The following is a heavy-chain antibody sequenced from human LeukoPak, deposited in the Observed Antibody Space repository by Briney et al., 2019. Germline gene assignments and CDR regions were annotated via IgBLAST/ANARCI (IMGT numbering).Heavy chain of an antibody. CDR1: GYTFTSYY. J-gene: IGHJ4*02. CDR3: ARDLTGEFDY. Sequence: ASVKVSCKASGYTFTSYYMYWVRQAPGQGLEWMGIINPNRGSTSYAQKFQGRVTITRNTSISTAYMELSSLRSEDTAVYYCARDLTGEFDYWGQGTLVTVSS. CDR2: INPNRGST. V-gene: IGHV1-46*01. D-gene: IGHD7-27*01.